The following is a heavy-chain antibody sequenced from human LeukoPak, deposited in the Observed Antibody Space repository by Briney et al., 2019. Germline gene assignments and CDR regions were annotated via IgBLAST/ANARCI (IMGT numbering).Heavy chain of an antibody. CDR2: IYYSGST. J-gene: IGHJ4*02. D-gene: IGHD6-19*01. V-gene: IGHV4-39*01. Sequence: SETLSLTCTVSGASISSSSYYWGWIRQPPGKGLEWIGSIYYSGSTYYNPSLKSRLTISVDTSKNQFSLKLSSETAVDTAVYYCASGSHYGYSSGWLYYWGQGTLVTVSS. CDR1: GASISSSSYY. CDR3: ASGSHYGYSSGWLYY.